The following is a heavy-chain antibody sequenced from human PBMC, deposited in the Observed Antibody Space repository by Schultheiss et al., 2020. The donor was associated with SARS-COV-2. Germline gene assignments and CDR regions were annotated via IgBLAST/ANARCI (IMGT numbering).Heavy chain of an antibody. V-gene: IGHV4-39*01. D-gene: IGHD6-13*01. CDR3: AGGSSSSWLSCDY. J-gene: IGHJ4*02. CDR1: GGSISSSSYY. CDR2: IYYSGST. Sequence: SCTVSGGSISSSSYYWGWIRQPPGKGLEWIGSIYYSGSTYYNPSLKSRVTISVDTSKNQFSLKLSSVTAADTAVYYCAGGSSSSWLSCDYWGQGTLVTVSS.